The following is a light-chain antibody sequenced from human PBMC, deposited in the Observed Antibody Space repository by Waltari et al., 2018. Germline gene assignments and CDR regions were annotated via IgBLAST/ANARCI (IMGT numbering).Light chain of an antibody. CDR1: QSVLFSSDNKNY. V-gene: IGKV4-1*01. J-gene: IGKJ1*01. Sequence: DIVMTQSPDSLALSLGERATVNCKSSQSVLFSSDNKNYLAWYQQKPGQPPKVLIYWASTRESGVPDRFSGSGSGTDFTLTISSLQSEDFAIYYCQQYNNWPPWTFGQGTKVEIK. CDR3: QQYNNWPPWT. CDR2: WAS.